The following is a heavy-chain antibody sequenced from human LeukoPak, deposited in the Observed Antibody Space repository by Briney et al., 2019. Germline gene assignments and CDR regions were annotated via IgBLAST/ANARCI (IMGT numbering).Heavy chain of an antibody. CDR2: INPSGGST. CDR1: GYTFTSYY. V-gene: IGHV1-46*01. D-gene: IGHD6-6*01. Sequence: ASVKVSCKASGYTFTSYYMHWVRQAPGQGLEWMGIINPSGGSTSYAQKFQGRVTMTRDMSTSTVHMELSSLRSEDTAVYYCARDWVEYSSSSGLWFDPWGQGTLVTVSS. J-gene: IGHJ5*02. CDR3: ARDWVEYSSSSGLWFDP.